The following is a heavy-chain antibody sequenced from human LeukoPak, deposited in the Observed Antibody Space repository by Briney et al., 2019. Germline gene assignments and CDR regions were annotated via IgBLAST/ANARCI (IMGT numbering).Heavy chain of an antibody. CDR2: IIPIFGTA. D-gene: IGHD6-19*01. CDR1: GGTFSSYA. J-gene: IGHJ4*02. V-gene: IGHV1-69*05. Sequence: SVKVSCKASGGTFSSYAISWVRQAPGQGLEWMGGIIPIFGTANYAQKFQGRVTITTVESTSTAYMELSSLRSEDTAVYYCARGHSSGWFFDYWGQGTLVTVSS. CDR3: ARGHSSGWFFDY.